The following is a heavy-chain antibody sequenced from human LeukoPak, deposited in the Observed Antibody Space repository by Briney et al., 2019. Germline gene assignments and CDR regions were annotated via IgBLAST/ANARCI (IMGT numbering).Heavy chain of an antibody. V-gene: IGHV1-8*01. CDR2: MNPNSGNT. Sequence: ASVKVSCKASGNTFTSYDFNWVRQATGQGLEWVGWMNPNSGNTGYAQKFQGRVTMTRNTSITTAYMELSRLRSDDTAVYYCARVVVASKSLDYWGQGTLVTVSS. D-gene: IGHD2-15*01. CDR3: ARVVVASKSLDY. CDR1: GNTFTSYD. J-gene: IGHJ4*02.